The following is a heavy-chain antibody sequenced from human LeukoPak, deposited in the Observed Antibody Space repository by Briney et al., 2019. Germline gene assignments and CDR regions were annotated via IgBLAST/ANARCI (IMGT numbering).Heavy chain of an antibody. V-gene: IGHV4-39*01. CDR3: AGRPVRGAFDI. CDR2: IYYSGST. Sequence: SETLSLTCTVSGGSISSSSYYWGWIRQPPGKGLEWIGSIYYSGSTYYNPSLKSRVTISVDTSKNQFSLKLSSVTAADTAVYYCAGRPVRGAFDIWGQGTMVTVSS. J-gene: IGHJ3*02. CDR1: GGSISSSSYY. D-gene: IGHD1-1*01.